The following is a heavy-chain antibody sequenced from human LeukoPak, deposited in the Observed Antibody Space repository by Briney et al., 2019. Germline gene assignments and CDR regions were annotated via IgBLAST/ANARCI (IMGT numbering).Heavy chain of an antibody. V-gene: IGHV4-30-2*01. J-gene: IGHJ1*01. CDR1: GGSISSGGYY. D-gene: IGHD6-6*01. Sequence: SETLSLTCTVSGGSISSGGYYWSWIRQPPGKGLEWIGYIYHSGSTYYNPSLKSRVTISVDTSKNQFSLKLSSVTAADTAVYYCARQRSSIAARPEYFQHWGQGTPVTVSS. CDR2: IYHSGST. CDR3: ARQRSSIAARPEYFQH.